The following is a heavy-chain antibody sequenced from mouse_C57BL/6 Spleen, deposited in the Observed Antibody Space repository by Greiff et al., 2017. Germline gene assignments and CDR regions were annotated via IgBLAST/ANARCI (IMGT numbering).Heavy chain of an antibody. CDR3: ARRGNWDWYFDV. Sequence: QVQLKQPGAELVMPGASVKLSCKASGYTFTSYWMHWVKQRPGQGLEWIGEIDPSDSYTNYNQKFKGKSTLTVDKSSSTAYMQLSSLTSEDSAVYYCARRGNWDWYFDVWGTGTTVTVSS. D-gene: IGHD4-1*01. CDR1: GYTFTSYW. CDR2: IDPSDSYT. J-gene: IGHJ1*03. V-gene: IGHV1-69*01.